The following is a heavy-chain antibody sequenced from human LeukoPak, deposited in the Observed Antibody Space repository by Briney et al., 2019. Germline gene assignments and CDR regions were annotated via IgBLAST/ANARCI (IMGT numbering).Heavy chain of an antibody. V-gene: IGHV3-21*01. D-gene: IGHD3-22*01. CDR2: ISSSSAYI. CDR1: GFTFIAYS. Sequence: GGSLRLSCAASGFTFIAYSMNWGRQAPGKGLEWVSSISSSSAYINYADSGEGRFTVSRDNAKNSLYLQMNSLRAEDTAVYYCARENFYDSSGYDAFDIWGQGTMVTVSS. CDR3: ARENFYDSSGYDAFDI. J-gene: IGHJ3*02.